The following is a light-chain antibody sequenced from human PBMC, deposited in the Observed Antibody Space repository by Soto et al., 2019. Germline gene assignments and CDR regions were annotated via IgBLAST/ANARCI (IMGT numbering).Light chain of an antibody. CDR1: ETIIDY. J-gene: IGKJ2*01. CDR2: AGS. V-gene: IGKV1-39*01. Sequence: DIQMSQSPSSLSASVGDSVTITCRASETIIDYLNWYQQQPGEAPKLLIFAGSNLHSGVPSRFRASASRKHFTLTISSLQPEDFATYFRQQSFSAPRTLGQGTKL. CDR3: QQSFSAPRT.